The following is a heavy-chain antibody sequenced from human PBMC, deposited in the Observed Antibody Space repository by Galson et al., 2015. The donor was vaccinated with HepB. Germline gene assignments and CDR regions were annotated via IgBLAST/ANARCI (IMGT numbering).Heavy chain of an antibody. CDR2: INQDGSEK. J-gene: IGHJ6*03. CDR3: AKNWFYMDV. Sequence: SLRLSCAASGFTFSSYCMSWVRQAPGKGLEWVANINQDGSEKYYVDSVKGRFTISRDNAKNSLYLQMNSLRAEDTAVYYCAKNWFYMDVWGKGTTVTVSS. V-gene: IGHV3-7*01. CDR1: GFTFSSYC. D-gene: IGHD3-10*01.